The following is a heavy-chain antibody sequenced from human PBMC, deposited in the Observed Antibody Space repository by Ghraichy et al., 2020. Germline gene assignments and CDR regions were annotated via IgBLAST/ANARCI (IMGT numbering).Heavy chain of an antibody. J-gene: IGHJ3*02. Sequence: GGSLRLSCAASGFTFSSYGMHWVRQAPGKGLEWVAVISYDGSNKYYADSVKGRFTISRDNSKNTLYLQMNSLRAEDTAVYYCANSLGLGITMIANAFDIWGQGTMVTVSS. CDR3: ANSLGLGITMIANAFDI. CDR2: ISYDGSNK. D-gene: IGHD3-22*01. CDR1: GFTFSSYG. V-gene: IGHV3-30*18.